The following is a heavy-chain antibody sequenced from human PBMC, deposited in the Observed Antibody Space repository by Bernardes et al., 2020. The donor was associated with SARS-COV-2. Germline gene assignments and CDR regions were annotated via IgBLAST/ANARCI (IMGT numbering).Heavy chain of an antibody. CDR1: GGAFMGYS. CDR2: INRSGNT. CDR3: ARGSLQFLFTQRYFFDH. V-gene: IGHV4-34*01. D-gene: IGHD3-3*01. Sequence: SETLSLTCAVYGGAFMGYSLTWIRQPPGKGLEWIGEINRSGNTNYNPSLKSRVTISVDTSKNQFPLRLYSVTGADTAVYYCARGSLQFLFTQRYFFDHWGQGTLVTVSS. J-gene: IGHJ4*02.